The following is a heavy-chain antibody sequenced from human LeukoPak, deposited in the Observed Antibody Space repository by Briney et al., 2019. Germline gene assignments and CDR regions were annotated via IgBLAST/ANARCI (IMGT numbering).Heavy chain of an antibody. J-gene: IGHJ4*02. CDR2: IYHSGST. Sequence: PSETLSLTCAVSGYSISSGYYWGWIRQPPGKGLEWIGIIYHSGSTYYNPSLKSRVTISVDTSKNQFSPRVTSVTAADTAVYYCARHFVRSGSYWADYWGQGTLVTVSS. D-gene: IGHD1-26*01. V-gene: IGHV4-38-2*01. CDR3: ARHFVRSGSYWADY. CDR1: GYSISSGYY.